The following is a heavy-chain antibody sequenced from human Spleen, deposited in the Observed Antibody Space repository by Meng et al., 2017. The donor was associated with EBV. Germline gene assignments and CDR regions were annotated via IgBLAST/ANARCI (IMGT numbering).Heavy chain of an antibody. J-gene: IGHJ1*01. Sequence: TLNDLATTAVTPTHTLTLAITFSGFSVSSNGVGVGWIRQPPGKCLEWLALIYWDDDKRFTPSLKSRLAITKDTSKNQVVLTMTNMDPVDTATYYCAHSASDATGYYTEYFQHWGQGSLVTVSS. V-gene: IGHV2-5*02. CDR3: AHSASDATGYYTEYFQH. CDR2: IYWDDDK. CDR1: GFSVSSNGVG. D-gene: IGHD3-9*01.